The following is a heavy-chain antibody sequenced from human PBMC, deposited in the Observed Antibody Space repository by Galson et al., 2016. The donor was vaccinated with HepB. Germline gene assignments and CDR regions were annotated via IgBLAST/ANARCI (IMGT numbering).Heavy chain of an antibody. D-gene: IGHD1-26*01. CDR3: AKGGTCSYSGNGYFAFDI. CDR2: VRSSGSAT. V-gene: IGHV3-23*05. CDR1: GFTFSSYV. J-gene: IGHJ3*02. Sequence: SLRLSCAASGFTFSSYVMNWVRQAPGKGLEWVSSVRSSGSATYYADSVKGRFTISRDNSRNTLFLQMNNLSAADTARYYCAKGGTCSYSGNGYFAFDIWGRGTMVSVSS.